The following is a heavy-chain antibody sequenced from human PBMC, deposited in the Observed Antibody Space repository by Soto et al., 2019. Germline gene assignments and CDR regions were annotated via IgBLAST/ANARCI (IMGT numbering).Heavy chain of an antibody. CDR2: IYYSGST. V-gene: IGHV4-59*01. CDR1: GGSISSYY. Sequence: SETLSLTCTVSGGSISSYYWSWIRQPPGKGLEWIGYIYYSGSTNYNPSLKSRVTISVDTSKNQFSLKLSSVTAADTAVYYCARGSNFDYWGQGTLVTVSS. J-gene: IGHJ4*02. CDR3: ARGSNFDY.